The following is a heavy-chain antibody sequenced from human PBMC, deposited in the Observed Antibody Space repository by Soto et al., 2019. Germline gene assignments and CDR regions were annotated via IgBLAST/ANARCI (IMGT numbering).Heavy chain of an antibody. CDR2: ISGSGGST. Sequence: GGSLRLSCAASGFTFSSYAMSWVRQAPGKGLEWVSAISGSGGSTYYADSVKGRFTISRDNSKNTLYLQMNSLRAEDTAVYYCAKWGRDIVVVPAPRNYGMDVWGQGTTVSVSS. J-gene: IGHJ6*02. CDR3: AKWGRDIVVVPAPRNYGMDV. V-gene: IGHV3-23*01. CDR1: GFTFSSYA. D-gene: IGHD2-2*01.